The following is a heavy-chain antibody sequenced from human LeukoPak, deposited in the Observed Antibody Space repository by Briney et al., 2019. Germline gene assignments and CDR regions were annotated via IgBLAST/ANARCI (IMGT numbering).Heavy chain of an antibody. V-gene: IGHV3-13*01. CDR1: GFTFSSYD. CDR3: ARGGNSYYYYYMDV. Sequence: GGSLRLSCAASGFTFSSYDMHWVRQATGKGLEWVSAIGTAGDTYYPGSVKGRFTISRENAKNSLYLQMNSLRAGDTAVYYCARGGNSYYYYYMDVWGKGTTVTISS. D-gene: IGHD4-23*01. J-gene: IGHJ6*03. CDR2: IGTAGDT.